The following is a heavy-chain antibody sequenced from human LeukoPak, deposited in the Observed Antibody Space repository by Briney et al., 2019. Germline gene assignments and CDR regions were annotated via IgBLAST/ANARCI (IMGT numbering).Heavy chain of an antibody. D-gene: IGHD3-16*02. CDR1: GVSFSGYY. V-gene: IGHV4-34*01. J-gene: IGHJ3*02. CDR2: INHSGST. Sequence: SETLSLTCAVYGVSFSGYYWSWLPQPPGKGLEWIGEINHSGSTNYNPSLKSRVTISVDTSKNQFSLKLSSVTAADTTVYYCAREIAITFGGVIVMSGAFDIWGQGTMVTVSS. CDR3: AREIAITFGGVIVMSGAFDI.